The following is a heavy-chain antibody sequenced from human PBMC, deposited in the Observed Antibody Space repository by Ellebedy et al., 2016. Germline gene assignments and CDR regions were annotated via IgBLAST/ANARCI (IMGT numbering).Heavy chain of an antibody. J-gene: IGHJ4*02. CDR1: GYTFTTYY. CDR3: TRGFGNY. Sequence: ASVKVSXXASGYTFTTYYMHWVRQAPGQGLEWMGIINPGGGGTSYAQKFQGRVTMTRDTSINTAYMELSSLRSEDTAVYYCTRGFGNYWGQGTLVTVSS. D-gene: IGHD3-10*01. V-gene: IGHV1-46*01. CDR2: INPGGGGT.